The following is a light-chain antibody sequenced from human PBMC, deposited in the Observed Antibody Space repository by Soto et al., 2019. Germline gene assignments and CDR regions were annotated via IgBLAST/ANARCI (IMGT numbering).Light chain of an antibody. J-gene: IGKJ1*01. CDR3: LQRAAWPWT. CDR2: DVF. CDR1: QSIGNY. V-gene: IGKV3-11*01. Sequence: EIVLTQAPATLSLSPGERATLSCRASQSIGNYIAWYQQKPGQAPRLLVYDVFNSATGIPARFSGSGSGTNFTLTISSQEPEDFAVYYCLQRAAWPWTFGQGTNVEVK.